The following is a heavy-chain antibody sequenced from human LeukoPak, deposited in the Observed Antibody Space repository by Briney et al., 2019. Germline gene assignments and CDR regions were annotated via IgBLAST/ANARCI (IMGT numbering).Heavy chain of an antibody. D-gene: IGHD6-19*01. CDR1: GYTFTSYA. CDR3: ARVSDDSGWNFDY. V-gene: IGHV1-3*01. J-gene: IGHJ4*02. CDR2: INAGNGNR. Sequence: ASVKVSCKASGYTFTSYAIHWVRQAPGQRLEWMGWINAGNGNRKYSQKFQDRVTITREPSATTAYMELNSLTSEDTAVYYCARVSDDSGWNFDYWGQGTLVAVSS.